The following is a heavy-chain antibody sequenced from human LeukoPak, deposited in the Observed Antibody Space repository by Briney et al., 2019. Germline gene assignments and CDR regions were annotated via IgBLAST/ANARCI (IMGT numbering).Heavy chain of an antibody. V-gene: IGHV1-69*05. D-gene: IGHD4-23*01. CDR1: GGTFSSYA. CDR2: IIPIFGTA. J-gene: IGHJ3*02. CDR3: ARDRDYGGNHGAFDI. Sequence: GASVKVSCKASGGTFSSYAISWVRQAPGQGLEWMGGIIPIFGTANYAQKFQGRVTITTDESTSTAYMELSSLRFEDTAVYYCARDRDYGGNHGAFDIWGQGTMVTVSS.